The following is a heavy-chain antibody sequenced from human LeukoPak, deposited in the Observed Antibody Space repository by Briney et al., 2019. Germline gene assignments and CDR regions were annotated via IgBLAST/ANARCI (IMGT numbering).Heavy chain of an antibody. D-gene: IGHD6-19*01. V-gene: IGHV1-2*02. CDR3: ARDISSGWPQGSFDY. CDR1: GYTFTGYF. J-gene: IGHJ4*02. Sequence: ASVKVSFKASGYTFTGYFVHWLRQAPGQGLEWVGWISPNSGGTNYARNFQGRVTMTRDTSISTAYMELSRLGSDDSAVYYCARDISSGWPQGSFDYWGRGTLVTVSS. CDR2: ISPNSGGT.